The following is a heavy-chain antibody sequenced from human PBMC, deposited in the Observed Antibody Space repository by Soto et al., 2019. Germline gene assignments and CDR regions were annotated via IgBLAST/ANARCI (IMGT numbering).Heavy chain of an antibody. Sequence: KPSETLSLTCTVSGGSISGGTYYWGWIRQPPGKGLEWIGSIYHSGSTYYNPSLKSRVTISVDTSKSQFSLKLSSVTAADTAVYYCARLAYCGTDCYALDYWGQGSLVTVSS. CDR2: IYHSGST. CDR1: GGSISGGTYY. CDR3: ARLAYCGTDCYALDY. J-gene: IGHJ4*02. D-gene: IGHD2-21*02. V-gene: IGHV4-39*01.